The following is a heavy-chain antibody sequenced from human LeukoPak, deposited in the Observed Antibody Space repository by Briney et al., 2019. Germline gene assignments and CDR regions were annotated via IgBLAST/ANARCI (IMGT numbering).Heavy chain of an antibody. D-gene: IGHD6-13*01. J-gene: IGHJ4*02. CDR2: ITSSGSTI. V-gene: IGHV3-11*01. Sequence: GGSLRLSCAASGFTFSDYYMNWIRQAPGQGLEGVSYITSSGSTIYYADSVKGRFTISRDNAKNSLYLQMNSLRAEDTAVYYCARDGSSWSFDYWGQGTLVTVSS. CDR1: GFTFSDYY. CDR3: ARDGSSWSFDY.